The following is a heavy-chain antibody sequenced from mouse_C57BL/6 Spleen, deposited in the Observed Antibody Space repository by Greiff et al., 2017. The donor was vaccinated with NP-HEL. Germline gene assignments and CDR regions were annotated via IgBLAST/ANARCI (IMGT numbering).Heavy chain of an antibody. CDR2: INPSSGYT. Sequence: QVQLKQSGAELARPGASVKMSCKASGYTFTSYTMHWVKQRPGQGLEWIGYINPSSGYTKYNQKFKDKATLTADKSSSTAYMQLSSLTSEDSAVYYCARSVTTNYAMDYWGQGTSVTVSS. J-gene: IGHJ4*01. D-gene: IGHD2-2*01. CDR1: GYTFTSYT. V-gene: IGHV1-4*01. CDR3: ARSVTTNYAMDY.